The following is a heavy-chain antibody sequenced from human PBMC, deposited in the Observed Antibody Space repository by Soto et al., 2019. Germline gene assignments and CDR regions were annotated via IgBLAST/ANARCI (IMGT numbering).Heavy chain of an antibody. CDR1: GFTFSSYA. V-gene: IGHV3-23*01. CDR3: AKDFVGATTDFDY. CDR2: ISGSGGST. Sequence: LRLSCAASGFTFSSYAMSWVRQAPGKGLEWVSAISGSGGSTYYADSVKGRFTISRDNAKNTLYLQMNSLRAEDTAVYYCAKDFVGATTDFDYWGQGTLVTVSS. D-gene: IGHD1-26*01. J-gene: IGHJ4*02.